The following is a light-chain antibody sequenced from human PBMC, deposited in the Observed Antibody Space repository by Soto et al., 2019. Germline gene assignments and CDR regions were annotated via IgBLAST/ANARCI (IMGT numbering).Light chain of an antibody. CDR3: ETWDSNTHTV. Sequence: QSVLTQSSSASASLGSSVKLTCTLSSGHSSYIIAWHQQQPGKAPRYLMKLEGSGSYNTGSGVPDRFSGSSSGADRYLTISNLQFEDEADYYCETWDSNTHTVFGGGTKLTVL. CDR2: LEGSGSY. V-gene: IGLV4-60*02. J-gene: IGLJ3*02. CDR1: SGHSSYI.